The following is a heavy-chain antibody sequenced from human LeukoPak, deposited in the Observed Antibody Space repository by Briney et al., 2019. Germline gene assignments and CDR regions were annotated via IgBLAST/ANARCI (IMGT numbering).Heavy chain of an antibody. J-gene: IGHJ4*02. CDR3: ARDRGGRTGLDD. D-gene: IGHD2-15*01. Sequence: GGSLRLSCAASGITFSRSWMSWVRQAPGKGLEWVAFIKEDGSEKYYVDSVRGRFTISRDNAENSLYLQMNSLRAEDTAVYYCARDRGGRTGLDDWGQGTLVTVSS. V-gene: IGHV3-7*04. CDR1: GITFSRSW. CDR2: IKEDGSEK.